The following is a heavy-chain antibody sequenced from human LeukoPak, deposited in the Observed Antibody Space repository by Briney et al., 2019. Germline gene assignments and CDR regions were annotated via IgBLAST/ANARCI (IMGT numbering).Heavy chain of an antibody. CDR2: INSDGSST. CDR3: AGVGGAGAVLYHDYYMDV. V-gene: IGHV3-74*01. CDR1: GFTFSSYW. D-gene: IGHD6-19*01. J-gene: IGHJ6*03. Sequence: GGSLSLSCAASGFTFSSYWMHWVRQAPGKGLVWVSRINSDGSSTSYADSVKGRFTISRDNAKNTLYLQMNSLRAEDTAVYYCAGVGGAGAVLYHDYYMDVGGEGSTVTVPS.